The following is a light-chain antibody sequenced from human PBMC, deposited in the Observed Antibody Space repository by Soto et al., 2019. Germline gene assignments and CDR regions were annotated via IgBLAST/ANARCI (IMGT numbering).Light chain of an antibody. V-gene: IGLV2-11*01. CDR3: CSYSGSDTLL. J-gene: IGLJ3*02. CDR1: SSDVGSYNN. Sequence: QSVLTQPRSVSGSPGESVTISCTGSSSDVGSYNNVSWYQQYPGKAPKVMIYDVTERPSEVPDRFSGSKSGNTASLTISGLQAEDEAEYFCCSYSGSDTLLFGGGTKVTVL. CDR2: DVT.